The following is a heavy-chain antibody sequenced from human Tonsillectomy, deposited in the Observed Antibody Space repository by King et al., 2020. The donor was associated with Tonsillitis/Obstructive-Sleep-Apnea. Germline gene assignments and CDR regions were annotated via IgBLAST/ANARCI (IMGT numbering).Heavy chain of an antibody. CDR2: IKQDGSEK. D-gene: IGHD3-3*01. J-gene: IGHJ6*02. Sequence: VQLVESGGGLVQPGGSLRLSCAASGFTFSNYWMSWVRQAPGKGLEWVANIKQDGSEKYYVDSVKGRFTISRDNAKNSLYLQMNSLRAGETAVYYCARGNDFWSGYAYYYYYGMDVWGQGTTVTVSS. V-gene: IGHV3-7*03. CDR3: ARGNDFWSGYAYYYYYGMDV. CDR1: GFTFSNYW.